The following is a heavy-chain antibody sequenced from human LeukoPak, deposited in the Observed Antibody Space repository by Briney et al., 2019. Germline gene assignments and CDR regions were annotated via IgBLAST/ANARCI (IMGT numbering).Heavy chain of an antibody. CDR1: GGSISSYY. CDR2: LSKSGNT. D-gene: IGHD5-12*01. V-gene: IGHV4-59*01. CDR3: ARDRAVGDIVLDY. Sequence: PSETLSLTCTVSGGSISSYYWSWIRLPPGKGLEWIGYLSKSGNTNYSPSLKSRVTIFGDTSKNQFFLKLSSVTAADTAVYYCARDRAVGDIVLDYWGQGTLVTVSS. J-gene: IGHJ4*02.